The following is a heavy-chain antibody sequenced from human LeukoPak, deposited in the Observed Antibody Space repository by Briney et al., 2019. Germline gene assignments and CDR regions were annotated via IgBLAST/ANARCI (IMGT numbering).Heavy chain of an antibody. V-gene: IGHV3-74*01. CDR2: INPDGTII. J-gene: IGHJ5*02. CDR1: GFTYTDYW. Sequence: GGSLRLSCVGSGFTYTDYWMHWFRQAPRKGPVWVSRINPDGTIIDYADSVKGRFSISRDNAKNLLYLQMNGLRADDTAVYYCAKDLSWNTADRWGQGILVTVSS. D-gene: IGHD5-18*01. CDR3: AKDLSWNTADR.